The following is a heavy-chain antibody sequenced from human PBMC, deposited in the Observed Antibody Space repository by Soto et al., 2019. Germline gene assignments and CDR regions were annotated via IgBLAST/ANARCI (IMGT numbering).Heavy chain of an antibody. CDR3: ARDRPMGDYDNGGAFDI. J-gene: IGHJ3*02. D-gene: IGHD3-22*01. Sequence: SQTLSLSCTVAGGSISSYYWSWIRQPPGKGLEWIGYIYYSGSTNYNPSLKSRVTISVDTSKNQFSLKLSSVTAADTDVYYCARDRPMGDYDNGGAFDIWGQGTMVTVSS. V-gene: IGHV4-59*01. CDR1: GGSISSYY. CDR2: IYYSGST.